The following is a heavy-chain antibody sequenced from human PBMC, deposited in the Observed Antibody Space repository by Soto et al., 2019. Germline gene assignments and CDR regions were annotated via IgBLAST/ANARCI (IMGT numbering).Heavy chain of an antibody. CDR2: INYSGST. CDR3: AKTGFWSDYRVADY. V-gene: IGHV4-39*01. CDR1: GGSISSSSSY. J-gene: IGHJ4*02. Sequence: SETLSLTCTVSGGSISSSSSYWGWIRQPPGKGLEWIGSINYSGSTYYNPSLKSRITISVDTSKNQFSLKLSSVTAADTVVYFCAKTGFWSDYRVADYWGQGTLVTVSS. D-gene: IGHD3-3*01.